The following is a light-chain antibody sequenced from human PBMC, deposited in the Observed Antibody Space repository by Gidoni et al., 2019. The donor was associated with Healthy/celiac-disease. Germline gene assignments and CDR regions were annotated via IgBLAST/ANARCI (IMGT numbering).Light chain of an antibody. J-gene: IGKJ1*01. CDR1: QSISSW. Sequence: DIKITEHTSTLSACVGGRVTITCRARQSISSWLAWHQKKQGKAPKLLIYKASSLESGVPSRFSGSGSGKEFAVTISSLQHDDFANYYCQQNNRYSAWTLGQGTKVEIK. CDR2: KAS. V-gene: IGKV1-5*03. CDR3: QQNNRYSAWT.